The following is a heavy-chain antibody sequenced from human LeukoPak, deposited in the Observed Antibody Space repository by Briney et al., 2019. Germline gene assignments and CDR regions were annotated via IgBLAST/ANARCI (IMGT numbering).Heavy chain of an antibody. CDR1: GGSISSYY. CDR3: ARTVAGTFRPFDY. J-gene: IGHJ4*02. CDR2: IYYSGST. Sequence: SETLSLTCTVSGGSISSYYWSWIRQPPGKGLEWIGYIYYSGSTNYNPSLKSRVTISVDTSKNQFSLKLSSVTAADTAVYYCARTVAGTFRPFDYWGQGTLVTVSS. D-gene: IGHD6-19*01. V-gene: IGHV4-59*01.